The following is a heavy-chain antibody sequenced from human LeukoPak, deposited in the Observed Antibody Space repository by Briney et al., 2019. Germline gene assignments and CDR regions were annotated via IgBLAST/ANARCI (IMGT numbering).Heavy chain of an antibody. D-gene: IGHD2-15*01. V-gene: IGHV5-51*01. CDR3: ARRYCSGVSCYPDY. J-gene: IGHJ4*02. Sequence: GESLQISCKGSGYSFTSYWIGWVRPMPGKGLGWMGIIYPGDSDTRYSPSFQGQVTISADKSITTAYLQWSSLKASDTAMYYCARRYCSGVSCYPDYWGQGTLVTVSS. CDR2: IYPGDSDT. CDR1: GYSFTSYW.